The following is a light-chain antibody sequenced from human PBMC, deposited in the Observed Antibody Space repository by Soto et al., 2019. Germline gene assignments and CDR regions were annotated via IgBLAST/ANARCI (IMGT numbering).Light chain of an antibody. J-gene: IGLJ2*01. CDR3: SSYTTSTSFIL. CDR2: EVS. V-gene: IGLV2-14*01. CDR1: SSDIGNYDF. Sequence: QSVLTQPASVSGSPGQSITISCTGTSSDIGNYDFVSWYQQVPGTAPKAMIYEVSSRPSGVSNRFSGSKSGNTASLTISGLQAEDEAYSYCSSYTTSTSFILFGGGTKLTVL.